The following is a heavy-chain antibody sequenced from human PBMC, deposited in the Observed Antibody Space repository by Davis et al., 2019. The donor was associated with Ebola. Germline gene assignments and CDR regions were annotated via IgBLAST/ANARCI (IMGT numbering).Heavy chain of an antibody. V-gene: IGHV3-23*01. J-gene: IGHJ4*02. D-gene: IGHD2-2*01. CDR3: ARDPPDIVVVPAAEGYFDY. CDR2: ISGSGGST. Sequence: PGGSLRLSCAASGFTFSSYAMSWVRQAPGKGLEWVSAISGSGGSTYYADSVKGRFTISRDNAKNSLYLQMNSLRAEDTAVYYCARDPPDIVVVPAAEGYFDYWGQGTLVTVSS. CDR1: GFTFSSYA.